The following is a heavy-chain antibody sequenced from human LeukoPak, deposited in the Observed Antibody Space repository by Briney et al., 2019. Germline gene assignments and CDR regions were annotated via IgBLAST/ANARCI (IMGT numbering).Heavy chain of an antibody. V-gene: IGHV3-53*01. D-gene: IGHD3-22*01. CDR2: INRGGST. Sequence: GGSLRLSCAASGFAVSGHFMHWVRQAPGEGLQWVSNINRGGSTYYEASVKGGCTNSTENPKNTLFLQMNNRRAEDTAAYFCAKRGVVIRVILVGFHTEASYFDSWGQGALVTVSS. CDR3: AKRGVVIRVILVGFHTEASYFDS. J-gene: IGHJ4*02. CDR1: GFAVSGHF.